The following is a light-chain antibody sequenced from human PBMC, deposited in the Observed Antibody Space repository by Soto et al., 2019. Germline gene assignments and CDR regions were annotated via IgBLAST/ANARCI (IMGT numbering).Light chain of an antibody. CDR2: GAS. CDR3: QQYVSSPTWT. CDR1: QSVSSSY. V-gene: IGKV3-20*01. Sequence: EIVLTQSPGTLSLSPGERATLSCRASQSVSSSYLAWYQQKTGQAPRLLIYGASSRATGIPDRFSGSGSGTDFTLTISRLEPEDFAVYYCQQYVSSPTWTFGQGTKVEIK. J-gene: IGKJ1*01.